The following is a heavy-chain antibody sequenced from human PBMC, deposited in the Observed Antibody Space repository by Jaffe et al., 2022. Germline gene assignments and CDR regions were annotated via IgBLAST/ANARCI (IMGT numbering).Heavy chain of an antibody. CDR3: ASGGYCSGGSCYSLFAFDI. Sequence: QLQLQESGPGLVKPSETLSLTCTVSGGSISSSSYYWGWIRQPPGKGLEWIGSIYYSGSTYYNPSLKSRVTISVDTSKNQFSLKLSSVTAADTAVYYCASGGYCSGGSCYSLFAFDIWGQGTMVTVSS. D-gene: IGHD2-15*01. CDR2: IYYSGST. V-gene: IGHV4-39*01. CDR1: GGSISSSSYY. J-gene: IGHJ3*02.